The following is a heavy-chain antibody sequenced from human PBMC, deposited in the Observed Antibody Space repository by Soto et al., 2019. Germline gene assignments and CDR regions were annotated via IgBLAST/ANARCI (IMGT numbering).Heavy chain of an antibody. CDR3: ARVPGVVVSADDAFDI. V-gene: IGHV4-4*02. J-gene: IGHJ3*02. CDR1: GGSVSSSNW. Sequence: QVQLQESGPGLVKPSGTLSLTCAVSGGSVSSSNWWSWVRQSPGKGLEWMGGIYHSGSAHYNPSLKSRATISLDKSKNQFSLRLTSVTAADMAVYYCARVPGVVVSADDAFDIWGPGTRVIVSS. D-gene: IGHD2-21*02. CDR2: IYHSGSA.